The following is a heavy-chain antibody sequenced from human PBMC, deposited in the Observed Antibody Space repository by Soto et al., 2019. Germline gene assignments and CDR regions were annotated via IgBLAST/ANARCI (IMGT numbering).Heavy chain of an antibody. Sequence: PSETLSLTCTVSCGSIIDYYWSWIRQPPGKGLEWIGYIYYSGSTSYNPSLKSRVTISVDTSKNQFSLKLTSVTAADTAVYYCARSTAGATVPAYWGQGTLVTVSS. V-gene: IGHV4-59*01. CDR3: ARSTAGATVPAY. D-gene: IGHD1-26*01. CDR1: CGSIIDYY. J-gene: IGHJ4*02. CDR2: IYYSGST.